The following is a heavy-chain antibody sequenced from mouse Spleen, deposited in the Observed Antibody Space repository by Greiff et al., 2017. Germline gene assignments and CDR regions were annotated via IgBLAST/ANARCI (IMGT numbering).Heavy chain of an antibody. CDR1: GFTFSDYY. J-gene: IGHJ4*01. CDR3: ARDLGLRRGYAMDY. Sequence: EVKLMESGGGLVKPGGSLKLSCAASGFTFSDYYMYWVRQTPEKRLEWVATISDGGSYTYYPDSVKGRFTISRDNAKNNLYLQMSSLKSEDTAMYYCARDLGLRRGYAMDYWGQGTSVTVSS. D-gene: IGHD2-4*01. V-gene: IGHV5-4*02. CDR2: ISDGGSYT.